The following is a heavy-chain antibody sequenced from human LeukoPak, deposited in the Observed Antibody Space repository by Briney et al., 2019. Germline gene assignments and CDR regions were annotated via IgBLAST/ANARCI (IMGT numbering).Heavy chain of an antibody. CDR1: GYTFTTYG. D-gene: IGHD5-18*01. CDR3: ARDRWIQLWLDRAFDN. J-gene: IGHJ3*02. CDR2: IRGHNGNT. Sequence: ASVKVSCKASGYTFTTYGISWVRQAPGQGLEWMGWIRGHNGNTEYAQKFQGRVTMTTDTSTSTAYMELRSLRSDDTAVYYCARDRWIQLWLDRAFDNWGQGTMVTVSS. V-gene: IGHV1-18*01.